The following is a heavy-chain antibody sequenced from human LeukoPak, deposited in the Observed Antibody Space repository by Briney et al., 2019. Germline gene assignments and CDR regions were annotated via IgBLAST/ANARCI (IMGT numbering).Heavy chain of an antibody. CDR2: ITSSGSTI. V-gene: IGHV3-48*01. Sequence: GGSLRLSCVASGFTFSTYNMNWVRQTPGRGLEWISYITSSGSTIYDADSVRGRFTTSRDNAKNSLYLQMNGLRVEDTAVYYCTRTYIATTGPDFWGQGTLVTVSS. J-gene: IGHJ4*02. CDR1: GFTFSTYN. D-gene: IGHD6-13*01. CDR3: TRTYIATTGPDF.